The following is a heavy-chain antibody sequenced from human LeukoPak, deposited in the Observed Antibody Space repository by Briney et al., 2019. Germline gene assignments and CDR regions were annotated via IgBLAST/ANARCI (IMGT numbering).Heavy chain of an antibody. J-gene: IGHJ4*02. CDR1: GFTVSSNY. V-gene: IGHV3-66*02. CDR3: ARDYYDSSGAGSL. Sequence: PGGSLRLSCAASGFTVSSNYMSWVRQAPGKGLEWVSVIYSGGSTYYADSVKGRFTISRDNSKNTLYLQMNSLRAEDTAVYYCARDYYDSSGAGSLWGQRTLVTVSS. D-gene: IGHD3-22*01. CDR2: IYSGGST.